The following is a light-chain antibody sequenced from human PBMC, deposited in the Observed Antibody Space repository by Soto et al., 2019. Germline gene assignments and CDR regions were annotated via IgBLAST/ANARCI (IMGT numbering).Light chain of an antibody. Sequence: QSALTQPASVSGSPGQSITISCTGTSSDVGGYNYVSWYQQHPGKAPKLMIYEVSNRPSGVSNRFSGSTSGNTASLTISGLQAEAEADYYCSSYTSSSTLHVFGTGTKVTVL. V-gene: IGLV2-14*01. CDR1: SSDVGGYNY. CDR3: SSYTSSSTLHV. CDR2: EVS. J-gene: IGLJ1*01.